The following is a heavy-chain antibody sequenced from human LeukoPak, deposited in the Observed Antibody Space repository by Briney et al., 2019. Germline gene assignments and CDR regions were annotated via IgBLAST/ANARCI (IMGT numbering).Heavy chain of an antibody. V-gene: IGHV5-51*01. CDR2: IYPGDSDT. CDR3: AIGGDSSTSCYRCFGY. J-gene: IGHJ4*02. Sequence: GESLKISCQGSGYRFTSYWIGWVRQMPGKGLEWMGLIYPGDSDTRYSPSFQGQVTISADKSISTAYLQWSSLKASDTAMYYCAIGGDSSTSCYRCFGYRGQGTLVTVSS. CDR1: GYRFTSYW. D-gene: IGHD2-2*02.